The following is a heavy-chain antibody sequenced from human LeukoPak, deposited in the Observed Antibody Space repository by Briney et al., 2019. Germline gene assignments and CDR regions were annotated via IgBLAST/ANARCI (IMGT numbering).Heavy chain of an antibody. Sequence: PSGTLSLTCAVSGGSISSSNWWSWVRQPPGKGLEWIGEIYHSGSTNYNPSLKSRVTISVDKSKNQFSLKLSSVPAADTAVYYCACLPVGGWDYYYMDVWGKGTTVTISS. CDR2: IYHSGST. CDR3: ACLPVGGWDYYYMDV. V-gene: IGHV4-4*02. CDR1: GGSISSSNW. D-gene: IGHD2-15*01. J-gene: IGHJ6*03.